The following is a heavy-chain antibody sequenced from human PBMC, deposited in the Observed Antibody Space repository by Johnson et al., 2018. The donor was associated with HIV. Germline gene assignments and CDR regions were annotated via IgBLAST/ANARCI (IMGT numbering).Heavy chain of an antibody. CDR3: ARSPGEADAFDI. CDR1: GFTVSRNY. J-gene: IGHJ3*02. D-gene: IGHD3-10*01. CDR2: IYSGGST. V-gene: IGHV3-66*02. Sequence: VQLVESGGGVVQPGGSLRLSCAASGFTVSRNYMNWVRQAPGKGLEWVSVIYSGGSTYYADSVKGRFTISRDSSKNTLYLQMNSLRAEDTAMYYCARSPGEADAFDIWGRGTMVTVSS.